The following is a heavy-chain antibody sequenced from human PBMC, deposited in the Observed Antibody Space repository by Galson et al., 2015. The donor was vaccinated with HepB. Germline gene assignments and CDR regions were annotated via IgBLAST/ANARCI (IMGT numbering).Heavy chain of an antibody. J-gene: IGHJ5*02. CDR2: ISYDGSNK. CDR1: GFTFSSYA. V-gene: IGHV3-30-3*01. Sequence: SLRLSCAASGFTFSSYAMHWVRQAPGKGLEWVAVISYDGSNKYYADSVKGRFTISRDNSKNTLYLQMNSLRAEDTAVYYCARRLRFGELWLYNWFDPWGQGTLVTVSS. CDR3: ARRLRFGELWLYNWFDP. D-gene: IGHD3-10*01.